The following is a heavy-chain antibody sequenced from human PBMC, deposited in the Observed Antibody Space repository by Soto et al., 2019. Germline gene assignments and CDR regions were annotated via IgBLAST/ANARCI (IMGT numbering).Heavy chain of an antibody. Sequence: GGSLRLSCAASGFTFSSYAMSWVRQAPGKGLEWVSAISGSGGSTYYTDSGKGRFTISRDNSKNTQNLQMNSLRAEDTAVYYCAKDRPEVVPAAIRKTNYYYYYMDVWGKGTTVTVSS. J-gene: IGHJ6*03. CDR3: AKDRPEVVPAAIRKTNYYYYYMDV. V-gene: IGHV3-23*01. CDR2: ISGSGGST. D-gene: IGHD2-2*01. CDR1: GFTFSSYA.